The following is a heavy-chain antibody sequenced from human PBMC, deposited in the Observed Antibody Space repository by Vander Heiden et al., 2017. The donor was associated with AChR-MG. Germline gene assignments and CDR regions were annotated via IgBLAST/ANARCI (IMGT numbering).Heavy chain of an antibody. Sequence: QVQLQESGPGLVKPSQTLSLTCTVSGGSISSGDYYWSWIRQPPGKGLEWIGYIYYSGSTYDNPARKSRVTISVDTSKNQFSLKLSYVNDADTAVYYCARVAMVRGVSFDYWGQGNLVTVSS. J-gene: IGHJ4*02. D-gene: IGHD3-10*01. CDR2: IYYSGST. V-gene: IGHV4-30-4*01. CDR3: ARVAMVRGVSFDY. CDR1: GGSISSGDYY.